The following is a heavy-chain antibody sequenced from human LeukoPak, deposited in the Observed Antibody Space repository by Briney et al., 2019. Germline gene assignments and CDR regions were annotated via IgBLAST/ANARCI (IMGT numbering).Heavy chain of an antibody. CDR2: INHSGST. D-gene: IGHD3-16*02. J-gene: IGHJ4*02. CDR1: GGSFSNYY. V-gene: IGHV4-34*01. CDR3: ARHRPYVWGRYREIDY. Sequence: SETLSLTCAVYGGSFSNYYWSWIRQPPGKGLEWIREINHSGSTNCNPSLKSRVTISVDTSKNQFSLKLSSVTAADTAVYYCARHRPYVWGRYREIDYWGQGTLVTVSS.